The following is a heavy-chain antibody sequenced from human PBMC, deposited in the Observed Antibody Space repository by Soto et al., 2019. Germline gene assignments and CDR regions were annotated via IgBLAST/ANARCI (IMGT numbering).Heavy chain of an antibody. J-gene: IGHJ6*02. CDR2: ISYDGSNK. D-gene: IGHD3-9*01. CDR1: GFTFSSYA. Sequence: GGSLRLSCAASGFTFSSYAMHWVRQAPGKGLEWVAVISYDGSNKYYADSVKGRFTISRDNSKNTLYLQMNSLRAEDTAVYYCARVGVLRYFDWLLTESHGMDVWGQGTTVTVSS. CDR3: ARVGVLRYFDWLLTESHGMDV. V-gene: IGHV3-30-3*01.